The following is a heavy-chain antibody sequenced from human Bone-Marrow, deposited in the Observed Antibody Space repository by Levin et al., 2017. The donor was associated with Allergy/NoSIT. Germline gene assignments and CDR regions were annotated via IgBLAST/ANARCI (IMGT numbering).Heavy chain of an antibody. J-gene: IGHJ4*02. V-gene: IGHV3-30*18. CDR3: AKHWREYYYETSGYYSGYFDS. D-gene: IGHD3-22*01. CDR2: TSYDGSHK. CDR1: GFTFSNYG. Sequence: AGGSLRLSCIVSGFTFSNYGMHWVRQAPGKGLEWVAVTSYDGSHKIYVDSVKDRFTISRDNSKNTLYLQMTSLRAEDTAVYYCAKHWREYYYETSGYYSGYFDSWGQGTLVTVSS.